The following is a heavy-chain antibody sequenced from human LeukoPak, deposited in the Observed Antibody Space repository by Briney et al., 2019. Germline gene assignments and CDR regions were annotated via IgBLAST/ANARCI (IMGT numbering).Heavy chain of an antibody. Sequence: GASVKVSCKASGYTXTGYYIHWVRQAPGQGLEWMGWINPNSGGTKYAQKFQGRVTMTRDTSISTAYMELSSLTSDDTALYYCATDGAVAGTAYPEYWGQGTLVTVSS. J-gene: IGHJ4*02. CDR1: GYTXTGYY. D-gene: IGHD6-19*01. CDR3: ATDGAVAGTAYPEY. CDR2: INPNSGGT. V-gene: IGHV1-2*02.